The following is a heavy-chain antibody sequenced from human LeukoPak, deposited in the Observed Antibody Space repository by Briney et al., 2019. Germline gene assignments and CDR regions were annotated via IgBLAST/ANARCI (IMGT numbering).Heavy chain of an antibody. V-gene: IGHV4-34*01. J-gene: IGHJ6*03. D-gene: IGHD1-26*01. CDR2: INHSGST. Sequence: SETLSLTCAVSGGSFSGYYWSWIHQPPGKGLEWIGEINHSGSTNYNPSLKSRVTISVDTSKNQFSLKLSSVTAADTAVYYCARPVGATAYYYMDVWGKGTTVTVSS. CDR3: ARPVGATAYYYMDV. CDR1: GGSFSGYY.